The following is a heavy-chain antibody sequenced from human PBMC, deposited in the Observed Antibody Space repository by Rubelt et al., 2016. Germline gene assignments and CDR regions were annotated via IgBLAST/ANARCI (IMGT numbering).Heavy chain of an antibody. Sequence: QAPGKGLEWVAVVRFDGTRTYYADSVKGRFTLSRDNSKNTLYLQVNSLRAEDTAVYYCARSLHDNNGYSGQGTLVTVSS. CDR3: ARSLHDNNGY. CDR2: VRFDGTRT. D-gene: IGHD2-8*01. V-gene: IGHV3-33*01. J-gene: IGHJ4*02.